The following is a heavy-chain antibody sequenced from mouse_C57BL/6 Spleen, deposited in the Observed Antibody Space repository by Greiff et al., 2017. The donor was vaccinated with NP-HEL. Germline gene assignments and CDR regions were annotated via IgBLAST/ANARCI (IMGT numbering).Heavy chain of an antibody. V-gene: IGHV3-6*01. Sequence: EVQLQESGPGLVKPSQSLSLTCSVTGYSITSGYYWNWIRQFPGNKLEWMGYISYDGSNNYNPSLKNRISITRDTSKNQFFLKLNSVTTEDTATYYCASNFGGYFDYWGQGTTLTVSS. D-gene: IGHD1-3*01. J-gene: IGHJ2*01. CDR1: GYSITSGYY. CDR3: ASNFGGYFDY. CDR2: ISYDGSN.